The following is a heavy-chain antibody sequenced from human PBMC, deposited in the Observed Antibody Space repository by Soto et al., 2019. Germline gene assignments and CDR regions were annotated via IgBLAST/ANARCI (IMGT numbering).Heavy chain of an antibody. Sequence: SETLSLTCTVSGGSISSYYWSWIRQPAGKGLEWIGRIYTSGSTNYNPSLKSRVTMSVDTSKNQFSLKLSSVTAADTAVYYCARDLTYYDSSGYRNWLDPWGQGTLVTVSS. CDR1: GGSISSYY. V-gene: IGHV4-4*07. J-gene: IGHJ5*02. CDR2: IYTSGST. D-gene: IGHD3-22*01. CDR3: ARDLTYYDSSGYRNWLDP.